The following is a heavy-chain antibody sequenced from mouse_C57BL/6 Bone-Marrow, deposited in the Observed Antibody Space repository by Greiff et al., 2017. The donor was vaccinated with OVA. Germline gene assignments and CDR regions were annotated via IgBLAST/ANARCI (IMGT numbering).Heavy chain of an antibody. J-gene: IGHJ1*03. CDR1: GFTFSDFY. CDR2: SRTKANDYTT. D-gene: IGHD1-1*01. Sequence: EVQLVESGGGLVQPGRSLRLSCAASGFTFSDFYMHWVRQAPGKGLEWIGASRTKANDYTTEYSVSVKGRITASRDTSQGILYLQMNAVRADDTAICYCARDGYYGDFDGWGTGTTVTVSS. V-gene: IGHV7-1*01. CDR3: ARDGYYGDFDG.